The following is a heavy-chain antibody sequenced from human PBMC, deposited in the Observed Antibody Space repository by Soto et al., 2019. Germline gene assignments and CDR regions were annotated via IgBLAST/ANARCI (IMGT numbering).Heavy chain of an antibody. V-gene: IGHV3-21*01. D-gene: IGHD2-2*01. CDR1: GFTFSSYS. Sequence: PGGSLRLSCAASGFTFSSYSMNWVRQAPGKGLEWVSSISSSSSYIYYADSVKGRFTISRDNAKNSLYLQMNSLRAEDTAVYYCARDWPADPDIVVVPALDYWGQGTLVTVSS. J-gene: IGHJ4*02. CDR2: ISSSSSYI. CDR3: ARDWPADPDIVVVPALDY.